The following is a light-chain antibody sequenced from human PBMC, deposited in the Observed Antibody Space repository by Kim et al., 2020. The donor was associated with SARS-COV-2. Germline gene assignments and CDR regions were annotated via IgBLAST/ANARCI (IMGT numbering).Light chain of an antibody. V-gene: IGLV3-21*04. Sequence: SYELTQPPSVSVAPGETASITCWGNNIGSKIVHWYQQKPGQAPVLVIYYDGDRPSGIPERFSGSNSGNTATLTISRVEAGDEADYYCQVWDSGGDHCFFGTGTKDPLL. J-gene: IGLJ1*01. CDR1: NIGSKI. CDR2: YDG. CDR3: QVWDSGGDHCF.